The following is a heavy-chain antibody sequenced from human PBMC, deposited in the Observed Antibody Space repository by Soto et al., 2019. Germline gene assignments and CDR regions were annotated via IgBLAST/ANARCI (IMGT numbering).Heavy chain of an antibody. Sequence: EVQLLESGGGLVQPGGSLRLSCAVSGFTLSSFAMSWVRQAPGKGLEWVSVISSSGGTTYYADSVKGRFTISRDNSKNTLYLQMNSLRAEDTAVYYCARDYSYACDYWGQGTLVTVSS. CDR2: ISSSGGTT. J-gene: IGHJ4*02. CDR1: GFTLSSFA. V-gene: IGHV3-23*01. CDR3: ARDYSYACDY. D-gene: IGHD3-16*01.